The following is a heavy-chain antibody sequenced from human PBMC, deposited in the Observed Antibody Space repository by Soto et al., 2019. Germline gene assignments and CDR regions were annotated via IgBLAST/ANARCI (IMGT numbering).Heavy chain of an antibody. J-gene: IGHJ3*02. CDR3: ARGRSYDIGMFDI. CDR1: GGTFSSYT. Sequence: GASVKVSCKASGGTFSSYTISWVRQAPGQGLEWMGRIIPILGIANYAQKFQGRVTITADKSTSTAYMELSSLRSEDTAVYYCARGRSYDIGMFDIWGQGTMVTVSS. V-gene: IGHV1-69*02. CDR2: IIPILGIA. D-gene: IGHD3-9*01.